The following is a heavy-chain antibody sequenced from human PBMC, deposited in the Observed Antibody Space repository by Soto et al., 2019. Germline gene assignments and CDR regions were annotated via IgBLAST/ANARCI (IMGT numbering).Heavy chain of an antibody. CDR2: IYYSGST. Sequence: QVQLQESGPGLVKPSQTLSLTCTVSGGSISSGGYYWSWIRQHPGKGLEWIGYIYYSGSTYYNPSLKSRVTISVDTSKNQFSLKLSSVTAADTAVYYCASSDRYSSSWYTHWFDPWGQGILVTVSS. V-gene: IGHV4-31*03. D-gene: IGHD6-13*01. CDR1: GGSISSGGYY. J-gene: IGHJ5*02. CDR3: ASSDRYSSSWYTHWFDP.